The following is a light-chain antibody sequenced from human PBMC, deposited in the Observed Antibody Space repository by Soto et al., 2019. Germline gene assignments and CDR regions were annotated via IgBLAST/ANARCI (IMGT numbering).Light chain of an antibody. Sequence: HSALTQPASVSGSPGQSITISCTGSSSDVGVHNYVSWYQQHPGKAHKRMIYEVTKRPSGVSNRFYGSKSGNTASLTISGLQAEDEADYYCSSYPFTSTVYVFGTGTTVTV. CDR3: SSYPFTSTVYV. V-gene: IGLV2-14*01. J-gene: IGLJ1*01. CDR2: EVT. CDR1: SSDVGVHNY.